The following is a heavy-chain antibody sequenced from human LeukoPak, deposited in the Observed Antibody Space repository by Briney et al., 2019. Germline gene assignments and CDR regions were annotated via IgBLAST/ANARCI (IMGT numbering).Heavy chain of an antibody. CDR2: IDHSGFT. Sequence: SETLSLTCTVSGGSITSYFWSWIRQPPGKGLEWIGDIDHSGFTNYKPSLRSRVTISLDTSKNQFSLRLTSVTAADTAVYYCARLATYFYDTNPYYMDVWGKGTTVTVSS. CDR3: ARLATYFYDTNPYYMDV. J-gene: IGHJ6*03. D-gene: IGHD3-22*01. V-gene: IGHV4-34*01. CDR1: GGSITSYF.